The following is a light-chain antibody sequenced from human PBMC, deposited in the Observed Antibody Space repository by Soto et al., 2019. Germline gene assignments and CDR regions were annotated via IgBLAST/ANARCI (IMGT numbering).Light chain of an antibody. V-gene: IGKV1-39*01. Sequence: DVQLTQSPSSLSASVGDRVNITCRSSQPISNYLNWYQQKAGEAPKALIFGATSLQSGVPSKFGGSGYGTDFTIIINKLHPDDFATYYCQQTHAVPLTFGQGTRL. J-gene: IGKJ5*01. CDR1: QPISNY. CDR3: QQTHAVPLT. CDR2: GAT.